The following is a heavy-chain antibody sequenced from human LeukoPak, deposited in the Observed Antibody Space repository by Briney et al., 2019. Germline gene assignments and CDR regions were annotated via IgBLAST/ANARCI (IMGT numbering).Heavy chain of an antibody. J-gene: IGHJ4*02. CDR2: IYPGDSDI. V-gene: IGHV5-51*01. Sequence: GESLKISCKGSGYSFTSHWIGWVRQMPGKGLEWMGIIYPGDSDIRYSPSFHGQVTISADKSITTAYLQWSSLKASDTATYYCVRQVGIAMAGTHPDYWGQGTLVTVSS. D-gene: IGHD6-19*01. CDR1: GYSFTSHW. CDR3: VRQVGIAMAGTHPDY.